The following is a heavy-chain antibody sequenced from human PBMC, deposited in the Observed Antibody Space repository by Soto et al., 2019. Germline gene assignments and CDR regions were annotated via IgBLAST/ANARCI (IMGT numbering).Heavy chain of an antibody. Sequence: EAQLLESGGGLVRPGGSLRLSCDASGFTLSSYVMSWVRQAPGKGLEWVSSISASGSGSHHADSVRGRFTISRDDSKNTLYLQIDSLRAEDSAVYYCARDKALSSAYYYYGMDVWGQGTTVTVSS. CDR2: ISASGSGS. CDR1: GFTLSSYV. V-gene: IGHV3-23*01. CDR3: ARDKALSSAYYYYGMDV. D-gene: IGHD3-22*01. J-gene: IGHJ6*02.